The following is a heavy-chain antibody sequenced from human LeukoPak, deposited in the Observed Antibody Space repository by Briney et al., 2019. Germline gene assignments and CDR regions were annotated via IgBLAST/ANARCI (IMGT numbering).Heavy chain of an antibody. Sequence: SVKVSCKASGGTFSSYAISWVRQAPGQGLEWMGGIIPIFGTANYAQKFQGRVTITADKSTSTAYMELRSLRSDDTAVYYCARKHEGYCSGGSCSEYWGQGTLVTVSS. D-gene: IGHD2-15*01. CDR3: ARKHEGYCSGGSCSEY. V-gene: IGHV1-69*06. J-gene: IGHJ4*02. CDR1: GGTFSSYA. CDR2: IIPIFGTA.